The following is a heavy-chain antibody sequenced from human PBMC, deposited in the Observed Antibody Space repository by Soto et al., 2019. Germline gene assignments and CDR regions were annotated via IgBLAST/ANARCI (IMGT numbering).Heavy chain of an antibody. J-gene: IGHJ4*02. CDR1: GGSISSGGSS. Sequence: SETMSLTCAVAGGSISSGGSSWSWIRQPPGKGLEWIGYIYHSGSTYYNPSLKSRVTISVDRSKKQFSLKLSSVTAADTAVYYCARAGDSSGPVALGYWGQGTLVTVSS. CDR2: IYHSGST. D-gene: IGHD6-19*01. CDR3: ARAGDSSGPVALGY. V-gene: IGHV4-30-2*01.